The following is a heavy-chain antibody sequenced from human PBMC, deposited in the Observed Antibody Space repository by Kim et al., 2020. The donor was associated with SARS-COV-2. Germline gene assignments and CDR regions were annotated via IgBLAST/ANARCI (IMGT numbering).Heavy chain of an antibody. CDR1: GFTFSSYG. Sequence: GGSLRLSCAASGFTFSSYGMHWVRQAQGKGLEWVAVIWYDGSNKYYADSVKGRFTISRDNSKNTLYLQMNSLRAEDTAVYYCARGYMVITTYAFDIWGQGTMVTVSS. D-gene: IGHD3-22*01. V-gene: IGHV3-33*01. CDR2: IWYDGSNK. J-gene: IGHJ3*02. CDR3: ARGYMVITTYAFDI.